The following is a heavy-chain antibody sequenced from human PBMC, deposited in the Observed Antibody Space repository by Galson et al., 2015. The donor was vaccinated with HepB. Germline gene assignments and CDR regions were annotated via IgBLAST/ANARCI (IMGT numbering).Heavy chain of an antibody. V-gene: IGHV3-48*04. CDR1: EFTFSNYG. J-gene: IGHJ4*02. CDR3: AREQSDFWSAYYSDY. CDR2: ISSSSSTI. Sequence: SLRLSCAASEFTFSNYGMNWVRQAPGKGLEWVSYISSSSSTIHYADSVRGRFTISRDNAENSLYLQMNSLRAEDTAVYYCAREQSDFWSAYYSDYWGQGTLVTVSS. D-gene: IGHD3-3*01.